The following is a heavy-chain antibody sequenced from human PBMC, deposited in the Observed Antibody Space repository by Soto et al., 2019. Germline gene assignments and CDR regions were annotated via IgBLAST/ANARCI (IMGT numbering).Heavy chain of an antibody. CDR3: AKDTGGYSSSLFFDY. J-gene: IGHJ4*02. CDR1: GFTFDDYA. D-gene: IGHD6-13*01. V-gene: IGHV3-9*01. CDR2: ISWNSGSI. Sequence: GGSLRLSCAASGFTFDDYAMHWVRQAPGKGLEWVSGISWNSGSIGYADSVKGRFTISRDNAKNSLYLQMNSLRAEDTALYYCAKDTGGYSSSLFFDYWGQGTLVTVS.